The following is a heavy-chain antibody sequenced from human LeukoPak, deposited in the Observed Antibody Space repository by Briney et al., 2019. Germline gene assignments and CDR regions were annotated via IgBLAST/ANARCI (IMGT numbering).Heavy chain of an antibody. CDR1: GFTVSSNY. Sequence: GSLRLSCAASGFTVSSNYMSWVRQAPGKGLEWVSVIYSGGSTYYADSVKGRFTISRDNSKNTLYLQMNSLRAEDTAVYYCARDGYSSSSGSNYYYYGMDVWGQGTTVTVSS. V-gene: IGHV3-66*01. J-gene: IGHJ6*02. CDR2: IYSGGST. CDR3: ARDGYSSSSGSNYYYYGMDV. D-gene: IGHD6-6*01.